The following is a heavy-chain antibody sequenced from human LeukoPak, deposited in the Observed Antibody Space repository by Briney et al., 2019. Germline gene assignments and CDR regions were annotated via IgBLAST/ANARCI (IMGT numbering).Heavy chain of an antibody. J-gene: IGHJ4*02. Sequence: GGSLRLSCAASGFPFSAYSMNWVRQAPGNGLEWVSSISGSSSYMFYADSVKGRFTISRDNAKNSLYLQMNSLRAEDTAVYDSSGYSYYFDYWGQGTLVTVSS. CDR3: SGYSYYFDY. CDR1: GFPFSAYS. V-gene: IGHV3-21*01. CDR2: ISGSSSYM. D-gene: IGHD3-22*01.